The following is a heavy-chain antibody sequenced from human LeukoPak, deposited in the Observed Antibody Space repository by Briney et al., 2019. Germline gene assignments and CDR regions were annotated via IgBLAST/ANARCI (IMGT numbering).Heavy chain of an antibody. CDR1: GFIFRNAW. V-gene: IGHV3-15*01. J-gene: IGHJ4*02. Sequence: GGSLRLSCAASGFIFRNAWMNWVRQAPGKGLEWVGRIKSKTDGGTTDYAAPVKGRFTISREDSRDSLYLQMNSLKTEDTAVYYCTTEKGYSCSGIFDYWGQGTLVTVSS. D-gene: IGHD3-10*01. CDR3: TTEKGYSCSGIFDY. CDR2: IKSKTDGGTT.